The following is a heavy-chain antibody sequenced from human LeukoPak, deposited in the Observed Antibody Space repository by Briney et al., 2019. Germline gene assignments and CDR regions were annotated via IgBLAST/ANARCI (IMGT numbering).Heavy chain of an antibody. CDR2: ISGSSSYI. CDR3: ASVPGETKKRAIDY. D-gene: IGHD3-10*01. J-gene: IGHJ4*02. CDR1: GFSFSRYS. V-gene: IGHV3-21*01. Sequence: PGGSLRLSCAASGFSFSRYSMNWVRQAPGKGLECVSAISGSSSYIYYADSVKVRFTISRDNAKNSVDLQMNSLRAEDTAVYYCASVPGETKKRAIDYWGQGTLVTVSS.